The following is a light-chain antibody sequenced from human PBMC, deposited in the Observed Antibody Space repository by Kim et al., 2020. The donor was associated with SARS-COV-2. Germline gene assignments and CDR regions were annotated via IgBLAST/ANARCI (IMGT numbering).Light chain of an antibody. CDR2: KAS. J-gene: IGKJ1*01. CDR3: QQYNTFPWT. CDR1: QSISSW. V-gene: IGKV1-5*03. Sequence: DIQMTQSPSTLSASVGDRVTIACRTSQSISSWLAWYQQIPGKAPKLLIYKASNLEGGVPSRFSGSGYGTEFTLTISSLQPDDFATYHCQQYNTFPWTFGQGTKVDIK.